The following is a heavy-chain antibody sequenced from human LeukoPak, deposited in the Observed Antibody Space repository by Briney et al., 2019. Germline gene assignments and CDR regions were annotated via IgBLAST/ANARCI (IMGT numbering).Heavy chain of an antibody. Sequence: SETLSLTCALYGVSFSGYYLSWIRHPPGKGLECLGEINHSGTNNYNPSLKSQVTISVDTSKNQFSLKMSSLSAADTDVYHCASSRYKIFDYWGQGTLVTVSS. J-gene: IGHJ4*02. V-gene: IGHV4-34*01. CDR2: INHSGTN. CDR1: GVSFSGYY. D-gene: IGHD5-24*01. CDR3: ASSRYKIFDY.